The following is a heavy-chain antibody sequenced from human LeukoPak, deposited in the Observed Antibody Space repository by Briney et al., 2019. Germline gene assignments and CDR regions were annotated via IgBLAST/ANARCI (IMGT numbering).Heavy chain of an antibody. D-gene: IGHD2-2*01. CDR2: ISSSSSYI. J-gene: IGHJ4*02. Sequence: GGSLRLSCAASGFTFSSYSMNWVRQAPGKGLEWVSSISSSSSYIYYADSVEGRFTISRDNAKNSLYLQMYSLRAEDTAVYYCARGAVVPYCSSTSCRAYYFDYWGQGTLVTVSS. V-gene: IGHV3-21*01. CDR3: ARGAVVPYCSSTSCRAYYFDY. CDR1: GFTFSSYS.